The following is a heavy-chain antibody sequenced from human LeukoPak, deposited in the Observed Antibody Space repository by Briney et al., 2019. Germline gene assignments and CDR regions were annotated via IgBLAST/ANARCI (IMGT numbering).Heavy chain of an antibody. V-gene: IGHV4-31*03. Sequence: SQTLSLTCTVSGGSISTDGYYWTWIRQHPGKGLEWIGYIYATGTTFYNPSLKSRIIMSVDPSENQFSLRLSSVTAADTAVYYCARCYYFETHIDSWGQGTLVTVSS. D-gene: IGHD3-9*01. J-gene: IGHJ4*02. CDR1: GGSISTDGYY. CDR2: IYATGTT. CDR3: ARCYYFETHIDS.